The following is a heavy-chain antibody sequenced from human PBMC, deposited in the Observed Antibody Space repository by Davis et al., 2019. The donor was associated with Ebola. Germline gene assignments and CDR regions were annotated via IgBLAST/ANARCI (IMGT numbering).Heavy chain of an antibody. CDR3: ARGGEWELLNAFDI. J-gene: IGHJ3*02. D-gene: IGHD1-26*01. V-gene: IGHV1-69*06. Sequence: SVKVSCKASGGTFSSYSISWVRQAPGQGLEWMGGIIPIFGTANYAQKFQGRVTITADKSTSTAYMELSSLRSEDTAVYYCARGGEWELLNAFDIWGQGTMVTVSS. CDR2: IIPIFGTA. CDR1: GGTFSSYS.